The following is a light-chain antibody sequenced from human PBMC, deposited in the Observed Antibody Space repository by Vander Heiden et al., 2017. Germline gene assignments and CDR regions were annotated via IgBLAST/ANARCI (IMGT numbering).Light chain of an antibody. CDR3: QAWDSSTDLV. Sequence: SYELTPPPSVSVSPGQTASIPCSGDNLGDKYASWYQQKPGQSPVLVIYQDSKRPSGIPERFSGSNSGSTATLTISGTQAMDEADYYCQAWDSSTDLVFGGGTKLTVL. CDR1: NLGDKY. CDR2: QDS. J-gene: IGLJ2*01. V-gene: IGLV3-1*01.